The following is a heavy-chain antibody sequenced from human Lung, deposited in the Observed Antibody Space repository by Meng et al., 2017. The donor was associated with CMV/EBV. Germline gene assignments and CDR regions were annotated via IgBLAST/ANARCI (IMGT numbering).Heavy chain of an antibody. J-gene: IGHJ4*02. CDR2: IYYSGST. Sequence: SCTVSGGSISSSSYYWGWIRQPPGKGLEWIGSIYYSGSTYYNPSLKSRVTISVDTSKNQFSLKLSSVTAADTAVYYCASGYDLRFDYWGQGTLVTVSS. D-gene: IGHD5-12*01. V-gene: IGHV4-39*01. CDR3: ASGYDLRFDY. CDR1: GGSISSSSYY.